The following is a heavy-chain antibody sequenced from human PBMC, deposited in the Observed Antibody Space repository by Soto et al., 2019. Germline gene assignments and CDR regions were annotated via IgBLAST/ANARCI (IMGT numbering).Heavy chain of an antibody. J-gene: IGHJ4*02. CDR2: IYHSGST. V-gene: IGHV4-30-2*01. CDR1: GGSISSGGYS. CDR3: ARITGYSYGIDY. Sequence: NPSETLSLTCAVSGGSISSGGYSWSWIRQPPGKGLEWIGYIYHSGSTYYNPSLKSRVTISVDRSKNQFSLKLSSVTAADTAVYYCARITGYSYGIDYWGQGTLVTVSS. D-gene: IGHD5-18*01.